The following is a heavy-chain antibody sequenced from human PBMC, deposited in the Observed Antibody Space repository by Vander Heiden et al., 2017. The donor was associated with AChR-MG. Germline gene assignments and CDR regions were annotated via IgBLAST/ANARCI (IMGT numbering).Heavy chain of an antibody. CDR2: VIPILGIA. CDR1: GGTFISNT. CDR3: ARDPDSNDNYYDGMDV. J-gene: IGHJ6*02. D-gene: IGHD4-4*01. V-gene: IGHV1-69*02. Sequence: QVQLLQSGAEVQKPGSSVTVSCKASGGTFISNTISWVRQAPGEGLEWRGRVIPILGIANYEQKFQGRVTITANKSTRTAYMELSSMRSEDTAVEYCARDPDSNDNYYDGMDVWGQGTTVTVSS.